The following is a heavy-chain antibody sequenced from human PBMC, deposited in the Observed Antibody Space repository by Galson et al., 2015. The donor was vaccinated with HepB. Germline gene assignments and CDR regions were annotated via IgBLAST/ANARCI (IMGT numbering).Heavy chain of an antibody. Sequence: SLRLSCAASGFTFSSYTMNWVRQAPGKGLEWLSYISTDSSTIYYADSVKGRFTISRDNAKNSLYLQMHSLRDEDTAVYYCARVADVDYGDHSHFDHWGQGTLVTVSS. D-gene: IGHD4-17*01. V-gene: IGHV3-48*02. J-gene: IGHJ4*02. CDR3: ARVADVDYGDHSHFDH. CDR2: ISTDSSTI. CDR1: GFTFSSYT.